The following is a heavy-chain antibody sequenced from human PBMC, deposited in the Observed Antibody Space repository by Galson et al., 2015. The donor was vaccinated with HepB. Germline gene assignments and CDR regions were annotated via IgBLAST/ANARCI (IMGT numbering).Heavy chain of an antibody. CDR3: ARGRGYCISTSCYEFDY. CDR1: GYSFTNSW. J-gene: IGHJ4*02. D-gene: IGHD2-2*01. Sequence: QSGAEVKKPGESLKMSCTGSGYSFTNSWIGWVRQVLGKGLEWMAIIYPGDSDTRYSPSFRGTVTISADKSISTAYLQWSSLGASDTAMYYCARGRGYCISTSCYEFDYWGQGTLVTVSS. V-gene: IGHV5-51*01. CDR2: IYPGDSDT.